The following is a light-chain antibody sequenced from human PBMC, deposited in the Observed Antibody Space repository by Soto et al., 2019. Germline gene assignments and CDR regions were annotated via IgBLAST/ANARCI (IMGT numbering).Light chain of an antibody. CDR2: DAS. Sequence: DIQMTQSPSSLSASVGDTVTITCRATQTISTILNWYQHKPRKAPNLLIYDASRLQSGVPSRFSGSGGGTDFTLSISSVQPEDFATYFCQQSYMDPITFGQGTRLEIK. CDR3: QQSYMDPIT. J-gene: IGKJ5*01. CDR1: QTISTI. V-gene: IGKV1-39*01.